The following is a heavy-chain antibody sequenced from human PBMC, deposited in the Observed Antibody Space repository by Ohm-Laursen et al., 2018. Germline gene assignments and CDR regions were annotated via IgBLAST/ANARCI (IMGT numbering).Heavy chain of an antibody. V-gene: IGHV4-59*08. CDR1: GGSISNYY. CDR3: ARGLWWFDP. CDR2: IYYSGST. Sequence: SDTLSLTCTVSGGSISNYYWSWIRQPPGKGLEWIGFIYYSGSTNYNPSLKSRVTISVDTSKNQFSLKLSSVTAADTALYYCARGLWWFDPWGQGTLVTVSS. J-gene: IGHJ5*02.